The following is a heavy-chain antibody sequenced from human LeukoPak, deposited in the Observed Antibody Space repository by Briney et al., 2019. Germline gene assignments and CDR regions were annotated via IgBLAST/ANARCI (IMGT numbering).Heavy chain of an antibody. V-gene: IGHV3-64*01. Sequence: GGSLRLSCAASGFTFSSYAMHWVREAPGKGLEYVSAISSNGGSTYYANSVKGRFTISRDNSKNTLYLQMGSLRAEDMAVYYCARVIGGYSYGPFDYWGQGTLDTVSS. CDR1: GFTFSSYA. CDR3: ARVIGGYSYGPFDY. J-gene: IGHJ4*02. CDR2: ISSNGGST. D-gene: IGHD5-18*01.